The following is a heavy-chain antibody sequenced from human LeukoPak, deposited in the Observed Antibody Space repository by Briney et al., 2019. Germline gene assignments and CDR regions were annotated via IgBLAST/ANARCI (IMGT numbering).Heavy chain of an antibody. CDR2: IYSGGST. V-gene: IGHV3-66*01. CDR3: ARYCSSTSCYYFDY. D-gene: IGHD2-2*01. Sequence: PGGFLRLSCAASGFTVSSNYMSWVRRAPGKGLEWVSVIYSGGSTYYADSVKGRFTISRDNSKNTLYLQMNSLRAEDTAVYYCARYCSSTSCYYFDYWGQGTLVTVSS. J-gene: IGHJ4*02. CDR1: GFTVSSNY.